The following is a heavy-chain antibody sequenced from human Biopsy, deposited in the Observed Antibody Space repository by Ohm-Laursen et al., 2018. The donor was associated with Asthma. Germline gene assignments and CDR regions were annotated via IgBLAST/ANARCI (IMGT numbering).Heavy chain of an antibody. CDR1: GFTFGTYD. V-gene: IGHV3-7*05. CDR3: ARGGGAMDV. J-gene: IGHJ3*01. D-gene: IGHD5-18*01. CDR2: IKLDGGVT. Sequence: SLRLSCTASGFTFGTYDMTWIRQAAGKGLEWVANIKLDGGVTKYVDSVRGRFTISRDNAKNSLYLQMNSLRAEDTALYYCARGGGAMDVWGQGTMVTVSS.